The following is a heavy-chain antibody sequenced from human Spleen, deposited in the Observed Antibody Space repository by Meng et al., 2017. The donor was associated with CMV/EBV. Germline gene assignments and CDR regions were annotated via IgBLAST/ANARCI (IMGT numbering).Heavy chain of an antibody. CDR2: IYYSGST. CDR3: ARVGVKASPSWYGMDV. Sequence: SETLSLTCTVSGGSISSYYWSWIRQPPGKGLEWIGYIYYSGSTNYNPSLKSRVTISVDTSKNQFSLKLSSVTAADTAGYYCARVGVKASPSWYGMDVWGQGTTVTVSS. V-gene: IGHV4-59*01. D-gene: IGHD3-3*01. CDR1: GGSISSYY. J-gene: IGHJ6*02.